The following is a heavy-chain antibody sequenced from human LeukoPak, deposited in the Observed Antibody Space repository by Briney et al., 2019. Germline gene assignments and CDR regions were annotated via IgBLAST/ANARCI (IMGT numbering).Heavy chain of an antibody. J-gene: IGHJ4*02. CDR1: GFTFSSYA. Sequence: GGSLRLSCAASGFTFSSYAMHWVRQAPGKGLEWVAVISYDGSNKYYADSVKGRFTISRDNSKNTLYLQMNSLGAEDTGVYYCARDGVHPLHSGSYYDVPDYWGQGTLVTVSS. V-gene: IGHV3-30-3*01. CDR3: ARDGVHPLHSGSYYDVPDY. CDR2: ISYDGSNK. D-gene: IGHD1-26*01.